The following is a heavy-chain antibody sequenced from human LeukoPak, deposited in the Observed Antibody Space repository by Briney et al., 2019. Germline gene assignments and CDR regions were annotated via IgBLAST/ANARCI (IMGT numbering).Heavy chain of an antibody. D-gene: IGHD3-3*01. V-gene: IGHV5-51*01. Sequence: GESLKISCKGSGYSFTSYWIGWVRQMPGKGLEWMGIIYPGDSDTRYSPSFQGQVTISADKSISTAYLQWSSLKASDTAMYYCARGIKDFWSGYYVGFDYWGQGTLVTVSS. CDR2: IYPGDSDT. CDR3: ARGIKDFWSGYYVGFDY. CDR1: GYSFTSYW. J-gene: IGHJ4*02.